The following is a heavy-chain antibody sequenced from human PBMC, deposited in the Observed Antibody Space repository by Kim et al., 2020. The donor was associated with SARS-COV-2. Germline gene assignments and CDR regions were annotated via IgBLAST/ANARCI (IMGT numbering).Heavy chain of an antibody. CDR1: GFTFSSYG. V-gene: IGHV3-33*01. CDR3: ARDGELDGYNSPIGY. CDR2: ICYDGSNK. Sequence: GGSLRLSCAASGFTFSSYGMHWVRQAPGKGLEWVAVICYDGSNKYYADSVKGRFTISRDNSKNTLYLQMNSLRAEDTAVYYCARDGELDGYNSPIGYWGQGTLVTVSS. D-gene: IGHD5-12*01. J-gene: IGHJ4*02.